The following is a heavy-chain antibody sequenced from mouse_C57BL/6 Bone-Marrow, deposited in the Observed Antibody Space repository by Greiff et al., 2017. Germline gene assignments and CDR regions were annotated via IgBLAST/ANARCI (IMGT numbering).Heavy chain of an antibody. Sequence: QVQLQQSGAELVKPGASVKMSCKASGYTFTSYWITWVKQRPGQGLEWIGDIYPGSGSTNYNVKFTSKATLTVDTSSSTAYMLLSSLTSEDSAVYYCARSLPIYCDYWGQGTTLTVSS. CDR3: ARSLPIYCDY. D-gene: IGHD6-2*01. CDR1: GYTFTSYW. J-gene: IGHJ2*01. V-gene: IGHV1-55*01. CDR2: IYPGSGST.